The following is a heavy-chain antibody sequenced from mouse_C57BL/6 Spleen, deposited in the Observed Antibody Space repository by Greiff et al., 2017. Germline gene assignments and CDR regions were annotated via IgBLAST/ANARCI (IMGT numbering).Heavy chain of an antibody. CDR1: GYTFTSYW. V-gene: IGHV1-69*01. CDR2: IDPSDSYT. D-gene: IGHD1-1*01. J-gene: IGHJ2*01. CDR3: AMGYYGSSFDY. Sequence: VQLQQSGAELVMPGASVKLSCKASGYTFTSYWMHWVKQRPGQGLEWIGEIDPSDSYTNYNQKFKGKSTLTVDKSSSTAYMQLSSLTSEDSAVYYCAMGYYGSSFDYWGQGTTLTVSS.